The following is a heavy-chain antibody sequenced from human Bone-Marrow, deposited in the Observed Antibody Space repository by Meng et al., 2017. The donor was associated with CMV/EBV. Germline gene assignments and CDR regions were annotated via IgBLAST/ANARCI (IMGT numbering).Heavy chain of an antibody. CDR1: GFTFSSYG. V-gene: IGHV3-30*19. CDR2: ISYDGSNK. J-gene: IGHJ6*01. Sequence: GESLKISCAASGFTFSSYGMHWVRQAPGKGLEWVAVISYDGSNKYYADSVKGRFTISRDNSKNTLYLQMNSLRAEDTAVYYCAKPDELLSDYYYGMDVWGQGTTVTVSS. CDR3: AKPDELLSDYYYGMDV. D-gene: IGHD2-2*01.